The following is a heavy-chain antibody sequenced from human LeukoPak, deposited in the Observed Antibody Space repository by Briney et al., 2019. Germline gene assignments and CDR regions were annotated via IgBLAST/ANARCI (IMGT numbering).Heavy chain of an antibody. CDR2: IIPILGIA. CDR1: GGTFSSYA. Sequence: SVKISCKASGGTFSSYAISWVRQAPGQGLEWMGRIIPILGIANYAQKFQGRVTITADKSTSTAYMELSSLRSEDTAVYYCATTPRDIVATEGGYWGQGTLVTVSS. J-gene: IGHJ4*02. CDR3: ATTPRDIVATEGGY. V-gene: IGHV1-69*04. D-gene: IGHD5-12*01.